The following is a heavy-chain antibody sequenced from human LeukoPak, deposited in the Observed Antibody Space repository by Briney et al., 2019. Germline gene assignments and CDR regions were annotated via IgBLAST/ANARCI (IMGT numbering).Heavy chain of an antibody. J-gene: IGHJ3*02. Sequence: ASVKVSCKASGYTFTSYDIHWVRQATGQRLEWMGWINAGNGNTKYSQKFQGRVTITRDTSASTAYMELSSLRSEDTAVYYCTTSQLAFDIWGQGTMVTVSS. CDR1: GYTFTSYD. CDR3: TTSQLAFDI. V-gene: IGHV1-3*01. CDR2: INAGNGNT. D-gene: IGHD4-11*01.